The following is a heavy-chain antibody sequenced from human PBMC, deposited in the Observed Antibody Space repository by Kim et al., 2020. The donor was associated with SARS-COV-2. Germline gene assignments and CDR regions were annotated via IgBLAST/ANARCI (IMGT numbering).Heavy chain of an antibody. CDR1: GGSISSYY. CDR2: IYYSGST. Sequence: SETLSLTCTVSGGSISSYYWSWIRQPPGKGLEWIGYIYYSGSTNYNPSLKSRVTISVDTSKNQFSLKLSSVTAADTAVYYCARRNLWVYYYGMDVWGQGTTVTVSS. J-gene: IGHJ6*02. V-gene: IGHV4-59*01. CDR3: ARRNLWVYYYGMDV. D-gene: IGHD1-7*01.